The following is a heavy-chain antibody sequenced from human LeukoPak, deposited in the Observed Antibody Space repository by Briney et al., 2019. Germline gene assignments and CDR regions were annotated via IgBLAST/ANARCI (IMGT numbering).Heavy chain of an antibody. CDR2: IIPIFGTA. D-gene: IGHD3-3*01. V-gene: IGHV1-69*13. CDR1: GGTFSSYA. CDR3: ARESQYYDFWSGHRPYYFDY. Sequence: GASVKVSCKASGGTFSSYAISWVRQAPGQGLEWMGGIIPIFGTANYAQKFQGRVTITADESTSTAYMELSSLRSEDTAVYYCARESQYYDFWSGHRPYYFDYWGQGTLVTVSS. J-gene: IGHJ4*02.